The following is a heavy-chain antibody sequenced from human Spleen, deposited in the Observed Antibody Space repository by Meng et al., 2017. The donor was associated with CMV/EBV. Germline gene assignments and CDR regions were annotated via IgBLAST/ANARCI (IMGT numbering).Heavy chain of an antibody. V-gene: IGHV4-4*02. Sequence: VSGGSISSGNWWSWVRQPPGKGLEWIGETFHSGSTNYNPSLKSRDTISVDKSKNHCSLKLTSVTAADTAVYYCVRDNPKERYNWFDPWGQGVLVTVSS. J-gene: IGHJ5*02. D-gene: IGHD1-14*01. CDR1: GGSISSGNW. CDR3: VRDNPKERYNWFDP. CDR2: TFHSGST.